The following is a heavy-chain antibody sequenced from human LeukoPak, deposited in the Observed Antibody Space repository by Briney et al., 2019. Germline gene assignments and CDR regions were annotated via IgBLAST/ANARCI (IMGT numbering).Heavy chain of an antibody. CDR1: GFTLSNYV. V-gene: IGHV3-64D*09. CDR2: ITSNGGST. CDR3: VKEGGRVHYGSGGFFDS. D-gene: IGHD3-10*01. J-gene: IGHJ4*02. Sequence: PGGSLRLSCSASGFTLSNYVMHWVRQAPGKGLEYVSAITSNGGSTYYAESVKGRFTFSRDNSKSTLYLQMSSLRAEDTAVYYCVKEGGRVHYGSGGFFDSWGQGTLVTVSS.